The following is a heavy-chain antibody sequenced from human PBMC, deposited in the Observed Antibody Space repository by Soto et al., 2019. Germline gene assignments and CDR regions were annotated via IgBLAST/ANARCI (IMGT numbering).Heavy chain of an antibody. J-gene: IGHJ4*02. D-gene: IGHD6-13*01. V-gene: IGHV3-23*01. CDR1: GFTFSSYA. CDR2: ISGSGGST. CDR3: AKENGYSSSWFEFDY. Sequence: EVQLLESGGGLVQPGGSLRLSCAASGFTFSSYAMSWVRQAPGTGLEWVSAISGSGGSTYYADSVKGRFTISRDNSKNTLYLQRNSLSAEDTAVYYCAKENGYSSSWFEFDYWGQGTLVTVSA.